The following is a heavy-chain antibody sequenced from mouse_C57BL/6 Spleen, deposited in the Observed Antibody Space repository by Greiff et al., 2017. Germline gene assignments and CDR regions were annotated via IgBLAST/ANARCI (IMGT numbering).Heavy chain of an antibody. D-gene: IGHD2-1*01. CDR2: IDPETGGT. CDR1: GYTFTDYE. Sequence: VQLQQSGAELVRPGASVTLSCKASGYTFTDYEMHWVKQTPVHGLEWIGAIDPETGGTDYNQKFKGKAILTADKSSSTAYMELRSLTSEDSAVYYVTREKEIYYGNLFAYWGQGTLVTVSA. CDR3: TREKEIYYGNLFAY. V-gene: IGHV1-15*01. J-gene: IGHJ3*01.